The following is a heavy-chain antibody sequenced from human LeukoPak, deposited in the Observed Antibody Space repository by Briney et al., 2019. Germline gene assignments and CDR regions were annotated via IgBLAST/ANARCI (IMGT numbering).Heavy chain of an antibody. CDR3: ARADPEYYYDSSGYYPFDY. Sequence: TLSLTCTVSGGSISSGGYYWTWIRQHPGKGLEWIGYIHYSGSTYYNPSLMSRVTISVDTSKNQFSLKLSSVTAADTAVYYCARADPEYYYDSSGYYPFDYWGQGTLVTVSS. CDR1: GGSISSGGYY. V-gene: IGHV4-31*03. D-gene: IGHD3-22*01. J-gene: IGHJ4*02. CDR2: IHYSGST.